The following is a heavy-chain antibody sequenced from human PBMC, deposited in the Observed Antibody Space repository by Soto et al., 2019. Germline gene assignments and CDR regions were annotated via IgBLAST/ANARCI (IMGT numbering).Heavy chain of an antibody. V-gene: IGHV4-59*01. CDR3: ALRSMAVVPEY. Sequence: QVQLQESGPGLVKPSETLSLTCAVSGDSISSYYCMWIRQPPGKGLESIGYLYYSRSANYNPSLKRRVTLSVDTSMNQCSLTLSSMTAADTTVYYCALRSMAVVPEYWGQGTLVTVSS. J-gene: IGHJ4*02. CDR1: GDSISSYY. CDR2: LYYSRSA. D-gene: IGHD3-22*01.